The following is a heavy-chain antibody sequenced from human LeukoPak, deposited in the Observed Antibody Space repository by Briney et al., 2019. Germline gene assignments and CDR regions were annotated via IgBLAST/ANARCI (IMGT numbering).Heavy chain of an antibody. V-gene: IGHV4-34*01. CDR3: ARGPPPRGGSGSYYPFDY. CDR2: INHSGST. Sequence: SETLSLTCAVYGGSFSGYYWSWIRQPPGKGLEWIGEINHSGSTKYNPSLKGRGTISVDTSKNQFSLKLSSVTAADPAVYYCARGPPPRGGSGSYYPFDYWGQGTLVTVSS. CDR1: GGSFSGYY. J-gene: IGHJ4*02. D-gene: IGHD3-10*01.